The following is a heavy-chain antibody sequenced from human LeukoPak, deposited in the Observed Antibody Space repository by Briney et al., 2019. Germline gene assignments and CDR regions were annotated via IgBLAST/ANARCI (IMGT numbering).Heavy chain of an antibody. D-gene: IGHD6-19*01. J-gene: IGHJ4*02. V-gene: IGHV3-66*01. Sequence: GGSLRLSCAASGFTVSSNYMSWVRQAPGKGLEWVSVIYSGGSTYYADSVKGRFTISRDNSKNTLYLQMNSLRAEDTAVYYCARGGSGWYRGIDYWGQGTLVTVSS. CDR2: IYSGGST. CDR1: GFTVSSNY. CDR3: ARGGSGWYRGIDY.